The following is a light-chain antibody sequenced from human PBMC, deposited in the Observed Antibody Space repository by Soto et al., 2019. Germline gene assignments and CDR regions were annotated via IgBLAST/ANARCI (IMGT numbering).Light chain of an antibody. CDR3: QQSSSYSRT. V-gene: IGKV1-39*01. CDR1: QSISSY. J-gene: IGKJ2*02. Sequence: DIQMTQSPSSLSASVGDRVTITCRASQSISSYINWYQQKPGKAPNLLIYTASSLESGVPSRFSGSGSGTDFTLTITSLQPEDFATYYCQQSSSYSRTFGQGTKVDIK. CDR2: TAS.